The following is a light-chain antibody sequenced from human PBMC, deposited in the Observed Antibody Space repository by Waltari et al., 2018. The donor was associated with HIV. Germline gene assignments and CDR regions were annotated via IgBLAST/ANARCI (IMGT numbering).Light chain of an antibody. CDR3: QQSHSMPVT. CDR2: AAS. CDR1: QNIKSY. J-gene: IGKJ5*01. Sequence: DIQMTQSPSSLSASLGDTITITCRASQNIKSYLNWYQQKPGKAPKLLIYAASSLHSGIPSRFSGSGSGTHFTLSISSLQPDDSGTYFCQQSHSMPVTFGQGTQL. V-gene: IGKV1-39*01.